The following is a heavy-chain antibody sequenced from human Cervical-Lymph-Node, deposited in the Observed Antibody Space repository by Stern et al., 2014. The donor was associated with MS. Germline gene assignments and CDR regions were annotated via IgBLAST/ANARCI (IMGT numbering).Heavy chain of an antibody. J-gene: IGHJ6*02. Sequence: QVQLVQSGAEVKKPGASVKVSCKVSGYTLTEMSMHWVRQAPGKGLEWMGGYDHQHGETVYAQKIQGRVTMAEDRSTDTAYMELTSLRSDDTAVYYCATHRGRVTYYYGLDVWGQGTTVTVSS. CDR2: YDHQHGET. V-gene: IGHV1-24*01. CDR3: ATHRGRVTYYYGLDV. D-gene: IGHD2-21*02. CDR1: GYTLTEMS.